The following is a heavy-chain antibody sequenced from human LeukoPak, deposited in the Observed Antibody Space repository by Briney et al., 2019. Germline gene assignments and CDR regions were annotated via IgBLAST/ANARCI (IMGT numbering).Heavy chain of an antibody. CDR2: IYPGDSDT. Sequence: LGESLKISCKGSGYSFTSYWIGWVRQMPGKGLEWMGIIYPGDSDTRYSPSFQGQVTISADKSISTAYLQWSSLKASDTAMYYCARLGLAAYSSIWYGGDYWGQGTLVTVSS. CDR3: ARLGLAAYSSIWYGGDY. J-gene: IGHJ4*02. CDR1: GYSFTSYW. V-gene: IGHV5-51*01. D-gene: IGHD6-13*01.